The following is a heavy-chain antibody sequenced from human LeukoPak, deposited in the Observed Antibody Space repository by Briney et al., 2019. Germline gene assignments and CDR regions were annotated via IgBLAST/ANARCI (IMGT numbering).Heavy chain of an antibody. J-gene: IGHJ4*02. V-gene: IGHV4-59*08. D-gene: IGHD3-22*01. CDR1: GGSISGYY. CDR3: ARLSSDYDPPFDY. Sequence: SETLSLTCTVSGGSISGYYWNCIRQPPGKGLEWIAYISYSGSTSYNPSLKSRVTISVDTSNNQFSLELTSVTAADTAVYYCARLSSDYDPPFDYWGQGTLVTVSS. CDR2: ISYSGST.